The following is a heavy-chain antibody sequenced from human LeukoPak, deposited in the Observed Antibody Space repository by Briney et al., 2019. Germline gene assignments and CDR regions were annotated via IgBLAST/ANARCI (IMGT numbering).Heavy chain of an antibody. J-gene: IGHJ5*01. CDR2: LTRTSSAT. CDR1: GFRFSSYD. D-gene: IGHD5-18*01. CDR3: ATDGSEYRSDWFDS. V-gene: IGHV3-48*01. Sequence: PGGSLRLSCVGSGFRFSSYDMNWVRQAPGRGLEWLSYLTRTSSATWYADSVKGRFTIFRDNAKSSLYLQMNSLRVEDTAVYYCATDGSEYRSDWFDSWGQGTLVNVAS.